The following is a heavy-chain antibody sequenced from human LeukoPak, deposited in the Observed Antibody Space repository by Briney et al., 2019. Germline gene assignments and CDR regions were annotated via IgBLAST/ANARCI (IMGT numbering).Heavy chain of an antibody. Sequence: GGSLRLSCAASGFTFSNYWMTWLRQAPGKGLEWVATIKDDGTDKYYVDSVKGRFTISRDNDKKSLYLQMSSLRAEDTAAYYCGSWSSDWGQGTLVTVSS. V-gene: IGHV3-7*01. CDR3: GSWSSD. CDR2: IKDDGTDK. CDR1: GFTFSNYW. J-gene: IGHJ4*02.